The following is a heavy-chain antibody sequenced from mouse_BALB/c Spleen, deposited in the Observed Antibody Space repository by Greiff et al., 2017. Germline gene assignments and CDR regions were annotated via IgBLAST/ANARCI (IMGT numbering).Heavy chain of an antibody. Sequence: EVQLVESGGGLVQPGGSRKLSCAASGFTFSSFGMHWVRQAPEKGLEWVAYISSGSSTIYYADTVKGRFTISRDNPKNTLFLQMTSLRSEDTAMYYCARSLDYDVTWFAYWGQGTLVTVSA. CDR2: ISSGSSTI. CDR1: GFTFSSFG. CDR3: ARSLDYDVTWFAY. V-gene: IGHV5-17*02. D-gene: IGHD2-4*01. J-gene: IGHJ3*01.